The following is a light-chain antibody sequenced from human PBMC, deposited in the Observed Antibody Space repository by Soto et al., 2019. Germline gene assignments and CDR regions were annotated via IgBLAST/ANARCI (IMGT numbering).Light chain of an antibody. CDR3: GTWDSSLGTVV. Sequence: QSVLTQPPSVSAAPGQKVTISCSGTSSNIGNNYVSWYQQLPGTAPKLLIYDNNNRPSRISDRFSGSKSGTSATLGITGLQTGDEADYHCGTWDSSLGTVVFCGGTKLTVL. V-gene: IGLV1-51*01. CDR1: SSNIGNNY. CDR2: DNN. J-gene: IGLJ3*02.